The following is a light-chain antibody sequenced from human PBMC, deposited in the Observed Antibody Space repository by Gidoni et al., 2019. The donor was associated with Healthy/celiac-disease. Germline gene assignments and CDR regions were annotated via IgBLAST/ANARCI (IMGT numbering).Light chain of an antibody. Sequence: IQMTQSPSSLSASVGDRVTITCRASQSISSYLNWYQQKPGKAPKLLIYAASSLQSGVPSRFSGSGSGTDFTLTISSLQPEDFATYYCQQSYSTLWTFXXXTKVEIK. CDR2: AAS. V-gene: IGKV1-39*01. CDR1: QSISSY. CDR3: QQSYSTLWT. J-gene: IGKJ1*01.